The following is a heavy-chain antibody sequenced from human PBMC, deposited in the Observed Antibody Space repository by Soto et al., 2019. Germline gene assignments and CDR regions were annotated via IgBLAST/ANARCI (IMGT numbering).Heavy chain of an antibody. D-gene: IGHD3-9*01. Sequence: QVPLVQSGAEVKKPGASVKVSCEASGYTFTGYYMHWVRQAPGQGFEWMGRISPKSGGTNYAQKFQGRVTMTWDTSLNTAYMELSSLMFEDTAVYYCARPPGYVSDWYYFDLLGQGTLVTVSS. V-gene: IGHV1-2*02. CDR1: GYTFTGYY. CDR3: ARPPGYVSDWYYFDL. J-gene: IGHJ4*02. CDR2: ISPKSGGT.